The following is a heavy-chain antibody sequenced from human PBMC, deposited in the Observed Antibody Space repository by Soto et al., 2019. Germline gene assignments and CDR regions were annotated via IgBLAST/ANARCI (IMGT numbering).Heavy chain of an antibody. CDR2: IYPRDSNI. J-gene: IGHJ5*02. Sequence: PVESLKISCQGFGYSFTDYWIGWVRQMPGKGLECMGIIYPRDSNIKYSPSFQGQVSISADTSISTAYLQWSSLKASDTAMYYCAIYPPRFEISPSSGFDQWGQGTLVTVSS. CDR3: AIYPPRFEISPSSGFDQ. D-gene: IGHD3-10*02. CDR1: GYSFTDYW. V-gene: IGHV5-51*01.